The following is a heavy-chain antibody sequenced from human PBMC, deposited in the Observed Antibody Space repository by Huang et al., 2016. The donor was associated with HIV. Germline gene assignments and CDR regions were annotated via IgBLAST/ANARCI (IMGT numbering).Heavy chain of an antibody. CDR1: GFTFSSYG. CDR2: ISYDAKTK. CDR3: AKGGSAAAVLDF. V-gene: IGHV3-30*18. D-gene: IGHD6-13*01. J-gene: IGHJ4*02. Sequence: QVQLVESGGGVVQPGRSLRISCAASGFTFSSYGMYWVRPAPGKWLEWVAVISYDAKTKYYADAVKGRFSISRDNSKTTVYLQLNSLRLEDTAVYYCAKGGSAAAVLDFWGQGTLVTVSS.